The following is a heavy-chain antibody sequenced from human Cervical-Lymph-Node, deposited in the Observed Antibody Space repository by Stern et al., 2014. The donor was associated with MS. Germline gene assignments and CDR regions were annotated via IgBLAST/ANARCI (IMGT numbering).Heavy chain of an antibody. V-gene: IGHV4-59*11. D-gene: IGHD5-12*01. CDR3: ARAEYGGFISFDY. J-gene: IGHJ4*02. CDR2: IFDSGST. Sequence: QVQLQESGPRLVRPSETLSLTCSVSGGSLNDHYWSWIRQSPETGLQWIGYIFDSGSTNYNPSLGGRVAMSIDKSKNQFSLMLTSVTAADTAVYFCARAEYGGFISFDYWGQGALVTVSS. CDR1: GGSLNDHY.